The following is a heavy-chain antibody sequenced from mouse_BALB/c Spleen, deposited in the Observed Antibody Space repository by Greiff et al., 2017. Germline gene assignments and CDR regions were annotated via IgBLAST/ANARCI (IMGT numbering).Heavy chain of an antibody. CDR2: IYPYNGGT. J-gene: IGHJ4*01. Sequence: VQLKESGPELVKPGASVKISCKASGYTFTDYNMHWVKQSHGKSLEWIGYIYPYNGGTGYNQKFKSKATLTVDNSSSTAYMELRSLTSEDSAVYYCARSLYYYGSRWYYAMDYWGQGTSVTVSS. CDR3: ARSLYYYGSRWYYAMDY. CDR1: GYTFTDYN. V-gene: IGHV1S29*02. D-gene: IGHD1-1*01.